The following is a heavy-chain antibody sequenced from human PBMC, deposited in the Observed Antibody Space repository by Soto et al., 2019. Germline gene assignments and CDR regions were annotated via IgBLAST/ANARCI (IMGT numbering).Heavy chain of an antibody. Sequence: PGGSLRLSCAASGFTFSSFWMTWVRQAPGKGLEWVANIRQDGSEKDYVDSVKGRFTISRDNAKNSLYLQMNSLRAEDTAVYYCARDSAYSSTSYYTRNWFDPWGQGTLVTVSA. V-gene: IGHV3-7*01. CDR1: GFTFSSFW. CDR3: ARDSAYSSTSYYTRNWFDP. J-gene: IGHJ5*02. D-gene: IGHD2-2*02. CDR2: IRQDGSEK.